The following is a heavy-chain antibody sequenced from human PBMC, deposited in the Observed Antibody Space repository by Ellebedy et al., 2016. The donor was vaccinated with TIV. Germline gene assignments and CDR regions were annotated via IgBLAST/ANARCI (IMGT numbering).Heavy chain of an antibody. J-gene: IGHJ4*02. V-gene: IGHV3-23*01. D-gene: IGHD2-15*01. Sequence: GESLKISCAASGFTFSNYAMRWVRQAPGKGLQWVSAISGSGGNTYYADSVKGRYTISRDNSKNTLYLQLNSMRPEDTAVNYCAKDREGGYCSGNSCSFDYWGQGTMVTVS. CDR3: AKDREGGYCSGNSCSFDY. CDR1: GFTFSNYA. CDR2: ISGSGGNT.